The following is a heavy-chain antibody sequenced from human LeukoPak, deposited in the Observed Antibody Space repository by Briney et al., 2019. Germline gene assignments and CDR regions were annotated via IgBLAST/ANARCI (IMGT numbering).Heavy chain of an antibody. Sequence: GESLKISCKGSGYSFTSYWIGWVCQMPGKGLEWMGIIYPGDSDTRYSPSFQGQVTISADKSISTAYLQWSSLKASDTAMYYCARFYSGEYSYPRGGDAFDIWGQGTMVTVSS. CDR1: GYSFTSYW. CDR2: IYPGDSDT. V-gene: IGHV5-51*01. CDR3: ARFYSGEYSYPRGGDAFDI. D-gene: IGHD2-21*01. J-gene: IGHJ3*02.